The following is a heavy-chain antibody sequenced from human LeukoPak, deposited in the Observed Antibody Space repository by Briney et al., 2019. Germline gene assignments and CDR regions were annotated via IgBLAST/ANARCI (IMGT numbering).Heavy chain of an antibody. CDR3: ARVRRRYFDWLSRGGFFDY. Sequence: PSETLSLTRAVYGVSFSGYYWSWLRQPPGKGMEWVGEINHSGSTNYNPSLKSRVTISVDTSKNQFSLKLSSVSAADTAVYYCARVRRRYFDWLSRGGFFDYWGQGTLVTVSS. CDR2: INHSGST. J-gene: IGHJ4*02. CDR1: GVSFSGYY. V-gene: IGHV4-34*01. D-gene: IGHD3-9*01.